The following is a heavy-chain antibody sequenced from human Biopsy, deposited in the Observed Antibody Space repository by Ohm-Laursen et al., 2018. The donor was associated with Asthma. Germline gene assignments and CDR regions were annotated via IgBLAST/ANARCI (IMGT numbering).Heavy chain of an antibody. Sequence: SLRLSCTASGFSFSNFAIHWVRQAPGKGLEWVGVISKDASTQDYADSVKGRFTMARDNSKNMLDLRMNSLREEDTAVYYCVRDGTDDAFDIWGQGTVVSVSS. V-gene: IGHV3-30*01. CDR3: VRDGTDDAFDI. J-gene: IGHJ3*02. CDR1: GFSFSNFA. CDR2: ISKDASTQ. D-gene: IGHD1-1*01.